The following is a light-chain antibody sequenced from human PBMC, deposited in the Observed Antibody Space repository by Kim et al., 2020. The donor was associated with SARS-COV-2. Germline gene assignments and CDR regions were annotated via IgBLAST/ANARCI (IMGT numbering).Light chain of an antibody. CDR3: QKYNGAPLT. V-gene: IGKV1-27*01. CDR1: QDIGHY. J-gene: IGKJ1*01. CDR2: DAS. Sequence: VGDIVTPTCRESQDIGHYFGWYQQKRGKAPKLLISDASTFRCVVPSRCSSGCSGTVFTPTSNSLPPEDVTTYYYQKYNGAPLTFGQGTKVDIK.